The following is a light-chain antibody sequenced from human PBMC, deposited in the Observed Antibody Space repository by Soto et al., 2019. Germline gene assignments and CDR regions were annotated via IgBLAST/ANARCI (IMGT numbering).Light chain of an antibody. Sequence: QSVLTQPPSASGSPGQSVTISCTGTSSDVGGYNSVSWYQQHPGKAPKLMIYEVSQRPSGVPVRFSGSKSGNTASLTVSGLQAEDEADYYCSSFAGSDNVLFGGGTKVTVL. CDR2: EVS. CDR1: SSDVGGYNS. V-gene: IGLV2-8*01. CDR3: SSFAGSDNVL. J-gene: IGLJ2*01.